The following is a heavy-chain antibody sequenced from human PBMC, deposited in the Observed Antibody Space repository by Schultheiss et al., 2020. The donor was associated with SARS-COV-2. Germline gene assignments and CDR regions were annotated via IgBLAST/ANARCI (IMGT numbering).Heavy chain of an antibody. CDR2: ISADGANK. CDR3: ARDTRLLTY. J-gene: IGHJ4*02. V-gene: IGHV3-23*01. Sequence: GGSLRLSCAASGFTFSSHGMTWVRQAPGKGPEWISTISADGANKHYPDYMKGRLTISRDNAKNSLFLQMNSLRAEDTALYYCARDTRLLTYWGQGTLVTVSS. D-gene: IGHD2/OR15-2a*01. CDR1: GFTFSSHG.